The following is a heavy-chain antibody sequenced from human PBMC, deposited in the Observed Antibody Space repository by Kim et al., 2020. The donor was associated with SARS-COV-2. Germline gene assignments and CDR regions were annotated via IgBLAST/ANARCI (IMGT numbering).Heavy chain of an antibody. CDR1: ELTFTTYV. CDR2: ITGSGGTT. CDR3: VSGYYDSSGNYPGYFDL. Sequence: GGSLRLSCAASELTFTTYVMNWVRQAPWKGLEWVSSITGSGGTTYYADSVKGQFTISRDNSENTLYLQMNDLRVEDTAMYYCVSGYYDSSGNYPGYFDLWGRGTLVTVSS. J-gene: IGHJ2*01. V-gene: IGHV3-23*01. D-gene: IGHD3-22*01.